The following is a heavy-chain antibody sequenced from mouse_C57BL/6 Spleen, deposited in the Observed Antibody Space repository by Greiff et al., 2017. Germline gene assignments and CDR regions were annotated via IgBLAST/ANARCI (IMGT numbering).Heavy chain of an antibody. CDR2: INYDGSST. V-gene: IGHV5-16*01. CDR3: ARVSITTVVEDYFDY. D-gene: IGHD1-1*01. J-gene: IGHJ2*01. Sequence: EVKLVESEGGLVQPGSSMKLSCTASGFTFSDYYMAWVRQVPEKGLEWVANINYDGSSTYYLDSLKSRFIISRDNAKNILYLQMSSLKSEDTATYYCARVSITTVVEDYFDYWGQGTTLTVSS. CDR1: GFTFSDYY.